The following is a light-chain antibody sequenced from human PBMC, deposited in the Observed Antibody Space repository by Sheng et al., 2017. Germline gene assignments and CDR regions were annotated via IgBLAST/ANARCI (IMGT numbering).Light chain of an antibody. CDR1: TSNIEINA. CDR3: ATWDDRLYV. CDR2: NDN. V-gene: IGLV1-44*01. J-gene: IGLJ1*01. Sequence: QSLLTQPPSVSGTPGQGVTISCSGGTSNIEINAVTWYRHLPGTAPKPLIYNDNQRPSGVPTRFSGSKSGTSAFLDIVGLQSEDEADYYCATWDDRLYVFGTGTKVNVL.